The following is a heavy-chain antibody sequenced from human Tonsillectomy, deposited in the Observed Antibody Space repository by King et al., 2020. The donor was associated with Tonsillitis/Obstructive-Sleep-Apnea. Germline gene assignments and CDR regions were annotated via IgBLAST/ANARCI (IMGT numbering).Heavy chain of an antibody. CDR1: GFTFDNYA. J-gene: IGHJ3*02. Sequence: VQLVESGGGLVQPGRSLRLSCAASGFTFDNYAMHWVRQAPGKGLEWVSGISWNSGSIDYADSVRGRFTISRDNAKSSLYLQMNSLRAEDTALYYCANGQLVVPAAILRDDAFDIWGQGTMVTVSS. CDR3: ANGQLVVPAAILRDDAFDI. D-gene: IGHD2-2*01. CDR2: ISWNSGSI. V-gene: IGHV3-9*01.